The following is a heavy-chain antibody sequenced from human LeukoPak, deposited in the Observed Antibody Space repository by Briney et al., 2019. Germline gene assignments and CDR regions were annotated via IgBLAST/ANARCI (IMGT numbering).Heavy chain of an antibody. CDR2: ISGSGIK. Sequence: AGGSLRLSCAASRFTFSSYEMNWIRQAPAKGLEWVSYISGSGIKHYADSVKGRFTISRDNAKNSLYLQMNSLRVEDTAVYYCAREDTGVAFDIWGQRTTVTV. V-gene: IGHV3-48*03. J-gene: IGHJ3*02. D-gene: IGHD2-8*01. CDR1: RFTFSSYE. CDR3: AREDTGVAFDI.